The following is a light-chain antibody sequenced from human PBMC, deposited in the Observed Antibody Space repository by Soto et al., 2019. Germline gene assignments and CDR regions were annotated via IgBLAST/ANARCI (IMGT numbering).Light chain of an antibody. CDR2: EVT. Sequence: QSALTQPASVSVSAGQSIAISCTGSSSDVGIYNYVSWYQQHPGKVPKLIIYEVTSRTSGVSIRFSGSKSGNTASLTISGLQPEDEADYYCSSYTTSSTRVFGTGTKLTVL. CDR1: SSDVGIYNY. V-gene: IGLV2-14*01. CDR3: SSYTTSSTRV. J-gene: IGLJ1*01.